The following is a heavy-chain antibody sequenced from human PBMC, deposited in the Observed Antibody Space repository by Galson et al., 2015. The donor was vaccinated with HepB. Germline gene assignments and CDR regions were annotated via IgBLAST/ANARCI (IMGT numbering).Heavy chain of an antibody. CDR3: GKSSQMSDYYSMDV. Sequence: SLRLSCAASGFTFSSYAMSWVRQAPGKGLEWVSAISGSGGSTYYADSVKGRFTISRDNSKNTLYLQMNSLRAEDTAVYYCGKSSQMSDYYSMDVWGKGTTVTVSS. D-gene: IGHD3-3*02. J-gene: IGHJ6*03. V-gene: IGHV3-23*01. CDR2: ISGSGGST. CDR1: GFTFSSYA.